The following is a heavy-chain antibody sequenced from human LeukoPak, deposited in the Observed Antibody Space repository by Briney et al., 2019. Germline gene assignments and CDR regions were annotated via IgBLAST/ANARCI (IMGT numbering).Heavy chain of an antibody. CDR1: GFTFSDYY. CDR2: ISNSGTII. D-gene: IGHD2-21*02. CDR3: ARETLGVTAFDI. J-gene: IGHJ3*02. V-gene: IGHV3-11*01. Sequence: GGSLRLSCAAPGFTFSDYYMSWIRQAPGKGLEWVSYISNSGTIISYADSVKGRFTISRDNTKNSLYLQMNSLRAEDTAVYYCARETLGVTAFDIWGQGTMVTVSS.